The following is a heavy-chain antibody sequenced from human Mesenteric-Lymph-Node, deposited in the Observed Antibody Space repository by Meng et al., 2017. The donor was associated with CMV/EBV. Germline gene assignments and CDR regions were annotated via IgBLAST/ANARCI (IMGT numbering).Heavy chain of an antibody. CDR3: ARAGSYYYGMDV. CDR2: ISSSSSYI. J-gene: IGHJ6*02. CDR1: GFTFSIYE. Sequence: GESLKISCAASGFTFSIYEMNWVRQAPGKGLEWVSSISSSSSYIYYADSVKGRFTISRDNAKNSLYLQMNSLRAEDTAVYYCARAGSYYYGMDVWGQGTTVTVSS. D-gene: IGHD2-15*01. V-gene: IGHV3-21*01.